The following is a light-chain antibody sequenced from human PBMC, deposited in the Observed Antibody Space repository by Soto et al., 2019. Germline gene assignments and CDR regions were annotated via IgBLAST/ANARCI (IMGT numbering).Light chain of an antibody. CDR2: DVS. V-gene: IGLV2-11*01. J-gene: IGLJ1*01. CDR3: CSYAGSYSYV. CDR1: SSDVGGYNY. Sequence: QSVLTQPRSVSGSPGQSVTISCTGTSSDVGGYNYVSWYQEQPGKAPKLMIYDVSMRPSGVPDRFSGSKSGNTASLTISGLQAEDEADYYCCSYAGSYSYVFGTGTKVTVL.